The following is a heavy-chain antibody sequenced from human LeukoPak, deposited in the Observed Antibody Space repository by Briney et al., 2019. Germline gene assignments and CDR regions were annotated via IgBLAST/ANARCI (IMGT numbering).Heavy chain of an antibody. V-gene: IGHV1-18*01. J-gene: IGHJ3*02. D-gene: IGHD2-15*01. CDR3: ARFHRGSGPIRDAFDI. CDR2: ISAYNGNT. Sequence: GASVKVSCKASEGTFSSYGISWVRQAPGQGLEWMGWISAYNGNTNYAQKLQGRVTMTTDTSTSTAYMELRSLRSDDTAVYYCARFHRGSGPIRDAFDIWGQGTMVTVSS. CDR1: EGTFSSYG.